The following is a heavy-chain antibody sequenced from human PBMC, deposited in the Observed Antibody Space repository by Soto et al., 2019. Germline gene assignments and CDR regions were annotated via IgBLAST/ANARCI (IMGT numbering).Heavy chain of an antibody. CDR3: AFAHGDYSYNYMVV. Sequence: PSETLSLTCTVSGGSISSYYWSWIRQPPGKGLEWIGYIYYSGSTNYNPSLKSRVTISVDTSKNQFSLKLSSVTAADTAVYYCAFAHGDYSYNYMVVWCKGTMVTVAS. D-gene: IGHD3-10*01. CDR1: GGSISSYY. J-gene: IGHJ6*03. V-gene: IGHV4-59*01. CDR2: IYYSGST.